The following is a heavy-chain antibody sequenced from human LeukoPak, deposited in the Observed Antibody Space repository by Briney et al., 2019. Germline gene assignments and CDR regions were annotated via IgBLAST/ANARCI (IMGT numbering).Heavy chain of an antibody. CDR1: GFTFSHYG. J-gene: IGHJ4*02. CDR2: IRYDESDK. CDR3: ARDLSSLGLDD. D-gene: IGHD7-27*01. V-gene: IGHV3-30*02. Sequence: GGSLRLSCATSGFTFSHYGMHWVRQAPGRGLDWVAHIRYDESDKYYADSVKGRFTISRDISKNTVYLQMNSLRAGDTALYFCARDLSSLGLDDWGQGTLVTVSS.